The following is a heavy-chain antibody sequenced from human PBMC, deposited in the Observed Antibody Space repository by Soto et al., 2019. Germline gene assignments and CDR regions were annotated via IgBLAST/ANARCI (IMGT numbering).Heavy chain of an antibody. Sequence: GGSLRLSCAAPGFTFSSYSMNWVRQAPGKGLEWVSYISSSSSTIYYADSVKGRFTISRDNAKNSLYPQMNSLRDEDTAVYYCARDLGSWGQGTLVTVSS. CDR3: ARDLGS. CDR1: GFTFSSYS. V-gene: IGHV3-48*02. J-gene: IGHJ4*02. CDR2: ISSSSSTI. D-gene: IGHD3-16*01.